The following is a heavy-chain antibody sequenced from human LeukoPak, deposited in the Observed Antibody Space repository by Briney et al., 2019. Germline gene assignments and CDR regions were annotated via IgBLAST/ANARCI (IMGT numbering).Heavy chain of an antibody. V-gene: IGHV1-18*01. CDR2: INAYSGHT. CDR1: GYTFTSHG. CDR3: ARGEYNYFDY. Sequence: GASVKVSCKASGYTFTSHGITWVQQAPGQGLEWVGWINAYSGHTNYVQNLQGRATMTTDTSTSTAYMELRSLRSDDTAVYYCARGEYNYFDYWGQGTLVTVSS. J-gene: IGHJ4*02. D-gene: IGHD2/OR15-2a*01.